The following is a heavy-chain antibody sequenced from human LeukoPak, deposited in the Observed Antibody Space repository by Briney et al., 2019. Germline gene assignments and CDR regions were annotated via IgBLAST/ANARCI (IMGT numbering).Heavy chain of an antibody. D-gene: IGHD4-23*01. CDR2: ISYDGSNK. Sequence: GGSLILSCAASGFNFSSYGMHWVRQAPGKGLEGVAVISYDGSNKYYADSVKGRFTISRDNSKNTLYLQMNSLRAEDTAVYYCAKDANYGGNSILFDYWGQGTLVTVSS. V-gene: IGHV3-30*18. J-gene: IGHJ4*02. CDR3: AKDANYGGNSILFDY. CDR1: GFNFSSYG.